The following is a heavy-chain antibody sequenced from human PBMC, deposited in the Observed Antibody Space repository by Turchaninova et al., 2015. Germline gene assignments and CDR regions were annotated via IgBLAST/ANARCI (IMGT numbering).Heavy chain of an antibody. Sequence: QVQLQQWGTGLLKPSETLSHTHAVTGGAFSGYYWSWIRQPPGKRLEWIGEINPSGSTTYNPSLKSRVSISVDTSKNQFSLKLASVTAADTAVYYCARSDRNTVTTHYWGQGTLVTVSS. D-gene: IGHD4-17*01. J-gene: IGHJ4*02. V-gene: IGHV4-34*01. CDR2: INPSGST. CDR3: ARSDRNTVTTHY. CDR1: GGAFSGYY.